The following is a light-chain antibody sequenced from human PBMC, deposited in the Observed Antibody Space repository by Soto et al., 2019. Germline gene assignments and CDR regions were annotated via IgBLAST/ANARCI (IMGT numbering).Light chain of an antibody. CDR1: SSNIGSNY. J-gene: IGLJ1*01. Sequence: QSVLTQPPSASGTPGQRVTISCSGSSSNIGSNYVYWYQQLPGTAPKLLIYRNNQRPSGVPDRFSASKSGTSASLAISGLRSEDEADYYCAAWDDSLSGYVFGTGXKVTVL. V-gene: IGLV1-47*01. CDR3: AAWDDSLSGYV. CDR2: RNN.